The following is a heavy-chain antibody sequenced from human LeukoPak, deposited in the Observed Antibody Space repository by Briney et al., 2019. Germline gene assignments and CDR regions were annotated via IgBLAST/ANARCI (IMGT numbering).Heavy chain of an antibody. V-gene: IGHV3-11*01. CDR3: AKDMFIGIGRGENAFDI. Sequence: GGSLRLSCAASGFTFSDYYMSWIRQAPGKGLEWVSYISSSGSTIYYADSVKGRFTISRDNSKNTLYLQMNSLRAEDTAVYYCAKDMFIGIGRGENAFDIWGQGTMVTVSS. J-gene: IGHJ3*02. D-gene: IGHD1-26*01. CDR2: ISSSGSTI. CDR1: GFTFSDYY.